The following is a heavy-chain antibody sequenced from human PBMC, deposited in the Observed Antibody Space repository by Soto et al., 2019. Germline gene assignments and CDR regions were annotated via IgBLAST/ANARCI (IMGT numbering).Heavy chain of an antibody. CDR2: INHSGST. CDR1: GGSFSGYY. D-gene: IGHD3-10*01. Sequence: SETLSLTCAVYGGSFSGYYWSWIGRPPGRGLERIGEINHSGSTNYNPSLKSRVTISVDTSKNQFSLKLSSVTAADTAVYYCARAQTTREDSIGPNYIDYWGQGTLVTVSS. J-gene: IGHJ4*02. CDR3: ARAQTTREDSIGPNYIDY. V-gene: IGHV4-34*01.